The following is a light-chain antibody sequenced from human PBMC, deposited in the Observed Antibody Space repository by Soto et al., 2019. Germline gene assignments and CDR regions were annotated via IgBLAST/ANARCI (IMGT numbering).Light chain of an antibody. J-gene: IGKJ2*01. CDR2: GAS. CDR3: LQYGSSPYT. CDR1: QSVSSSY. Sequence: EIVLTQSPGTLSLSPGERATLSCRASQSVSSSYLAWYQQKPGQAPSPLIYGASSRATGIPARFSGSGSGTDFTLTISRLEPEDFAVYYCLQYGSSPYTFGQGTKLEIK. V-gene: IGKV3-20*01.